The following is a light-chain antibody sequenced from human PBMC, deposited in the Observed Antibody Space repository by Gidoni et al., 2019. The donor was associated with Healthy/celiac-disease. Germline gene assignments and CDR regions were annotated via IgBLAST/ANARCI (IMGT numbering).Light chain of an antibody. V-gene: IGKV3-11*01. CDR2: AAS. CDR1: QSISSY. J-gene: IGKJ2*01. Sequence: EIVLTQSPATLSLSPGERATLSCRASQSISSYLAWYQQKPGQAPRLLIYAASNRDTGVPARFSGSGSGTDFTLTISSLEPEDFAVYYCQQRSNWPPYTFGQGTKLEIK. CDR3: QQRSNWPPYT.